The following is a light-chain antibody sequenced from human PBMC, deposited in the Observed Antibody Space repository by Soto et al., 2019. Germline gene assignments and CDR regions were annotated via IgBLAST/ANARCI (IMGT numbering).Light chain of an antibody. CDR3: SSYTSSRTWV. CDR1: SSDVGGYNY. V-gene: IGLV2-14*01. Sequence: QSALTQPASVSGSPGQSITISCTGTSSDVGGYNYVSWYQQHPGKAPKLMIYEVSNRPSGVSNRFSGSKSGNTASLTISGLHADDEGDFYCSSYTSSRTWVFGGGTKLTVL. CDR2: EVS. J-gene: IGLJ3*02.